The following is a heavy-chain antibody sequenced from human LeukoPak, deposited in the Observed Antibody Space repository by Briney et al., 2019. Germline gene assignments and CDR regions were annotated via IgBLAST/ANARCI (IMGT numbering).Heavy chain of an antibody. D-gene: IGHD1-26*01. V-gene: IGHV3-74*01. CDR2: IKSDGRIT. J-gene: IGHJ4*02. CDR1: GFTFSDSR. Sequence: GGSLRLSSEASGFTFSDSRLHWVRQAPGKGLVWVSRIKSDGRITEYADSVKGRFTISRDNAKNTLYLQMNSLRAEDTAVYYCAKDLSYSDNDYWGPGTLVTVSS. CDR3: AKDLSYSDNDY.